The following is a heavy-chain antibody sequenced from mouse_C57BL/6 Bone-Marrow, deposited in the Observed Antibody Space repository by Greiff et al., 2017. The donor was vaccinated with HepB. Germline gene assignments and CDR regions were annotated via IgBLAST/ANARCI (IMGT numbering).Heavy chain of an antibody. CDR1: GFTFSSYA. CDR2: ISDGGSYT. Sequence: EVKLVKSGGGLVKPGGSLKLSCAASGFTFSSYAMSWVRQTPEKRLEWVATISDGGSYTYYPDNVKGRFTISRDNAKNNLYLQMSHLKSEDTAMYYCARGGRRFAYWGQGTLVTVSA. D-gene: IGHD1-1*01. V-gene: IGHV5-4*03. CDR3: ARGGRRFAY. J-gene: IGHJ3*01.